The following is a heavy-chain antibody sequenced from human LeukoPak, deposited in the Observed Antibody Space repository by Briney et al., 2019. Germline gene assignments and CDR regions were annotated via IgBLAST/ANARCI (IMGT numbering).Heavy chain of an antibody. CDR3: ARGSRLGVVERDAFDI. V-gene: IGHV3-66*01. D-gene: IGHD3-3*01. CDR1: GFTVSVNY. Sequence: GGSLRLSCAAFGFTVSVNYMSWVRQAPGKGLECVSVIYSGGNTYYADSVKGRFTISRDNSKNTLYLQMNSLRAEDTAVYYCARGSRLGVVERDAFDIWGQGTMVTVSS. J-gene: IGHJ3*02. CDR2: IYSGGNT.